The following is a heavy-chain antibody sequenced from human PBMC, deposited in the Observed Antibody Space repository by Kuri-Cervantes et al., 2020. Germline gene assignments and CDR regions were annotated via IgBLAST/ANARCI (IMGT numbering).Heavy chain of an antibody. CDR3: ARDRRYCSGGTCYPFFWYFDL. CDR2: IYYSGST. D-gene: IGHD2-15*01. V-gene: IGHV4-39*07. CDR1: GGSISSSSYY. Sequence: SETLSLTCTVSGGSISSSSYYWGWIRQPPGKGLEWIGSIYYSGSTYYNPSLKSRVTISVDTSKNQFSLKLSSVTAADTAVYYCARDRRYCSGGTCYPFFWYFDLWGRGTLVTVSS. J-gene: IGHJ2*01.